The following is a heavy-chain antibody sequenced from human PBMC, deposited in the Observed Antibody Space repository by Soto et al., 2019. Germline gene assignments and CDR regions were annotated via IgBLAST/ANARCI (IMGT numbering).Heavy chain of an antibody. V-gene: IGHV3-30-3*01. CDR2: ISYDGSNK. D-gene: IGHD4-17*01. J-gene: IGHJ3*02. CDR3: ARVKSLYGTGAFDI. CDR1: GFTFSSYA. Sequence: PGGSLRLSCAASGFTFSSYAMHWVRQAPGKGLEWVAVISYDGSNKYYADSVKGRFTISRDNSKNTLYLQMDSLRAEDTAVYYCARVKSLYGTGAFDIWGQGTMVTVSS.